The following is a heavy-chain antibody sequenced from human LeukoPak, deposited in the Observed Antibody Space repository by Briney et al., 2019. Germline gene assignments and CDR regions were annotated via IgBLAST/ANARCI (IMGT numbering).Heavy chain of an antibody. J-gene: IGHJ4*02. CDR2: IYYSWGM. CDR3: ARNVTAGFFDY. CDR1: GSSITSDYF. Sequence: SETLSLTCAVSGSSITSDYFWGWIRQPPGKGLEWIATIYYSWGMYFNPSLKSRVTISLDASKNQFSLKMTSLTAADTAIYYCARNVTAGFFDYWGQGILVSVSS. D-gene: IGHD1-1*01. V-gene: IGHV4-38-2*01.